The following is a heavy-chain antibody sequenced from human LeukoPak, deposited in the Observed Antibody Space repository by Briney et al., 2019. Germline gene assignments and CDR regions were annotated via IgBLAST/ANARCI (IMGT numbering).Heavy chain of an antibody. CDR1: GGSFSGYY. CDR3: ARQDWNYAWFDP. D-gene: IGHD1-7*01. V-gene: IGHV4-34*01. Sequence: SETLSLTCAVYGGSFSGYYWSWIRQPPGKGLEWIGEINHSGSTNYNPSLKSRVTISVDTSKNQFSLKLSSVTAADTAVYYCARQDWNYAWFDPWGREPWSPSPQ. J-gene: IGHJ5*02. CDR2: INHSGST.